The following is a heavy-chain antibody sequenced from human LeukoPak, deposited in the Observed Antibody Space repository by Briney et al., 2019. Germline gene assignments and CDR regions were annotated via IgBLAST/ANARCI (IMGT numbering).Heavy chain of an antibody. V-gene: IGHV4-59*01. CDR3: ARSGSTAFDY. CDR2: IYYSGST. J-gene: IGHJ4*02. Sequence: SETLSLTCAVYGGSFSGYYWSWIRQPPGKGLEWIGYIYYSGSTSYNPSLKSRVTISVDTSKNQFSLKLSSVTAADTAVYYCARSGSTAFDYWGQGTLVTVSS. CDR1: GGSFSGYY. D-gene: IGHD1-26*01.